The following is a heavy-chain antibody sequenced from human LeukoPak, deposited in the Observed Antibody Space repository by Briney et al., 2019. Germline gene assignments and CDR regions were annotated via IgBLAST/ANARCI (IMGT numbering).Heavy chain of an antibody. CDR1: GGSISSGDYS. CDR3: ARVQSDSSGYYYFDY. CDR2: IYHSGST. D-gene: IGHD3-22*01. J-gene: IGHJ4*02. Sequence: SETLSLTCAVSGGSISSGDYSWSWIRQPPGKGLEWIGYIYHSGSTYYNPSLKSRVTISVDRSKNQFSLKLSSVTAADTAVYYCARVQSDSSGYYYFDYWGQGTLVTVSS. V-gene: IGHV4-30-2*01.